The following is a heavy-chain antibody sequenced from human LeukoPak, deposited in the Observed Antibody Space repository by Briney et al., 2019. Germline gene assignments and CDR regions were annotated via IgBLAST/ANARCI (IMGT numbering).Heavy chain of an antibody. CDR3: AKGAGPPWFDP. CDR1: GGSFSGYY. J-gene: IGHJ5*02. V-gene: IGHV4-34*01. CDR2: INHSGST. Sequence: PSETLSLTCAVYGGSFSGYYWSWIRQPPGKGLEWIGEINHSGSTNYNPSLTSRVTISVDTSKNQLSIKLSSVTAADTAVYYCAKGAGPPWFDPWGQGTLVTVSS. D-gene: IGHD6-19*01.